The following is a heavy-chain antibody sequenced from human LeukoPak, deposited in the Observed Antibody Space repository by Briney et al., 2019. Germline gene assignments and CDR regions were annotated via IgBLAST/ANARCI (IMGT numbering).Heavy chain of an antibody. CDR2: INHSGST. Sequence: SETLSLTCAVYGGSFSGYYWSWIRQPPGKVLEWIGEINHSGSTNYNPSLKSRVTISVDTSKNQFSVKLSSVTAADTAVYYCARGVDTAMVRSRGSPTKNHNWFDPWGQGTLVTVSS. CDR3: ARGVDTAMVRSRGSPTKNHNWFDP. V-gene: IGHV4-34*01. CDR1: GGSFSGYY. J-gene: IGHJ5*02. D-gene: IGHD5-18*01.